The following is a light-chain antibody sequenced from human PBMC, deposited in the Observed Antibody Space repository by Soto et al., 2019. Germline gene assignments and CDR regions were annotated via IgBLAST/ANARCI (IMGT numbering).Light chain of an antibody. CDR3: QQYSTYSWT. CDR1: QSISSW. CDR2: RAS. V-gene: IGKV1-5*03. Sequence: IPMTQSHSTLSASVGDSFTITCRASQSISSWLAWYQQKPGKAPKLLIYRASTLKSGVPSRFAGSGSGTEFTLTISSLQPDDFATYYCQQYSTYSWTFGLGTKVDIK. J-gene: IGKJ1*01.